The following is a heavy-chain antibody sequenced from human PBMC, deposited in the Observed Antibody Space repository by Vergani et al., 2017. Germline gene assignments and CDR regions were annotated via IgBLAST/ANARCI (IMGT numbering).Heavy chain of an antibody. CDR1: GGTFSSYA. Sequence: QVQLVQSGAEVKKPGSSVKVSCKASGGTFSSYAISWVRQAPGQGLEWMGGIIPIFGTANYAQKFQGRVTITADESTSTAYMELSRLRSEDTAVYYCARVGVRYGDKNWFDPWGQGTLVTVSS. J-gene: IGHJ5*02. D-gene: IGHD4-17*01. V-gene: IGHV1-69*01. CDR2: IIPIFGTA. CDR3: ARVGVRYGDKNWFDP.